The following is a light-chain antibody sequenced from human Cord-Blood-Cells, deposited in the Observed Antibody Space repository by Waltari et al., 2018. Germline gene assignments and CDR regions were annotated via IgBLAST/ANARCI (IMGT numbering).Light chain of an antibody. V-gene: IGKV1-39*01. CDR3: QQSYSTPPT. Sequence: DIQMTQSPSSLSASVGDRVTITCRASQSISSYLNWYQQKPGKAPKLLIYAASSLQSGVPSRFSGSGAGTDFTLTISSLQRDDFATYYCQQSYSTPPTFGQGTKVEIK. CDR1: QSISSY. CDR2: AAS. J-gene: IGKJ1*01.